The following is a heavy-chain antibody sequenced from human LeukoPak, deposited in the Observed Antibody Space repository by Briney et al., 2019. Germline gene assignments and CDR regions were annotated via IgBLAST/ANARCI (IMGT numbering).Heavy chain of an antibody. V-gene: IGHV3-23*01. J-gene: IGHJ6*02. CDR3: AKPYSYGYDYYYYGMDV. CDR1: GFTFSSYA. Sequence: ESGGSLRLSCAASGFTFSSYAMSWVRQAPGKGLEWVSAISGSGGSTYYADSVKGRFTISRDNSKNTLYLQMNSLRAEDTAVYYCAKPYSYGYDYYYYGMDVWGQGTTVTVSS. CDR2: ISGSGGST. D-gene: IGHD5-18*01.